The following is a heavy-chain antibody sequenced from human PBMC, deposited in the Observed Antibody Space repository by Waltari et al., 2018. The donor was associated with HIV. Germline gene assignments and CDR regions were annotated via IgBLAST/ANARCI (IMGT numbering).Heavy chain of an antibody. D-gene: IGHD2-15*01. J-gene: IGHJ4*02. Sequence: QVQLQESGPGLVKPSETLSLTCTVSGYSISSGYYWGWFRQPPGKGLEWIGSIYHSGSTYYNPSLKSRVTISVDTSKNQFSLKLSSVTAADTAVYYCASGRKYIVVVVAATSFDYWGQGTLVTVSS. V-gene: IGHV4-38-2*02. CDR2: IYHSGST. CDR3: ASGRKYIVVVVAATSFDY. CDR1: GYSISSGYY.